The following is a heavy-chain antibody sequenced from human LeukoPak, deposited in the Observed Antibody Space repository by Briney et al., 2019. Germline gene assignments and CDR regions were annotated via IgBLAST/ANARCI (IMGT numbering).Heavy chain of an antibody. J-gene: IGHJ4*02. V-gene: IGHV4-61*02. CDR3: ARAGSGTYYKGFDY. CDR1: GGSINSGSYY. CDR2: IYTSGST. Sequence: SETLSLTCTVSGGSINSGSYYWSWIRQPAGKGLEWIGRIYTSGSTNYNPSLKSRVTISLDTSKNQFSLKLSSVTAADTAVYYCARAGSGTYYKGFDYWGQGTLVTVSS. D-gene: IGHD3-10*01.